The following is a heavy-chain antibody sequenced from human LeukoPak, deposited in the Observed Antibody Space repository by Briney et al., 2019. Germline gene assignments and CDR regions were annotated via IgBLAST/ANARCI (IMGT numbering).Heavy chain of an antibody. Sequence: ASETLSLTCTVSGGSISSSSYYWGWIRQPPGKGLEWIGSIYYSGSTYYNPSLQSRVTISVDTSKNQFSLKLTSVTAADTAVYYCARTLRYSGSPCRFDIWGQGTMVTVSS. J-gene: IGHJ3*02. CDR1: GGSISSSSYY. D-gene: IGHD1-26*01. CDR2: IYYSGST. CDR3: ARTLRYSGSPCRFDI. V-gene: IGHV4-39*01.